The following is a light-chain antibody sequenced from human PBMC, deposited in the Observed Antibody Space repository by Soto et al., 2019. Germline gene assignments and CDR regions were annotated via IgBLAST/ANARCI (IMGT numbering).Light chain of an antibody. CDR2: EVT. Sequence: QSALTQPASVSGSPGQSITISCSGTSNDIGGYNYVSWYQHHPGKAPKLMIFEVTNRPSGVSNRFSGSKSGNTASLTISGLQTEDEADYYCSSYTSSTTVVFGGRTKLPVL. J-gene: IGLJ2*01. V-gene: IGLV2-14*01. CDR3: SSYTSSTTVV. CDR1: SNDIGGYNY.